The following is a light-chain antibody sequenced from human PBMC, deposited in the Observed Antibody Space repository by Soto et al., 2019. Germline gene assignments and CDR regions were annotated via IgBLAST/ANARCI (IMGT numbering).Light chain of an antibody. Sequence: EIVLPQSPGTLSLSPGERATLSCRASQSVSNNYLAWYQQKPGQAPRLLIYGACNRATGIPDTFSGSGSGTDFTLTISRLELYYLAVYYRQPYRFSGTFGRGTKV. CDR1: QSVSNNY. CDR3: QPYRFSGT. CDR2: GAC. J-gene: IGKJ4*02. V-gene: IGKV3-20*01.